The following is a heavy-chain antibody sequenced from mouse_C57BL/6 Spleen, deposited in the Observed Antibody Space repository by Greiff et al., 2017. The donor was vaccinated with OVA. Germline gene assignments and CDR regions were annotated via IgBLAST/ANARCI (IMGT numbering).Heavy chain of an antibody. D-gene: IGHD2-3*01. V-gene: IGHV1-42*01. CDR2: INPSTGGT. Sequence: EVQLQQSGPELVKPGASVKLSCTASGYSFTGYYMNWVKQSPEKSFEWIGEINPSTGGTTYNQKFKAKATLTVDKSSSTAYMQLKSLTSEDSAVYYCAIGNGYYPWYFDVWGTGTTVTVSS. CDR1: GYSFTGYY. J-gene: IGHJ1*03. CDR3: AIGNGYYPWYFDV.